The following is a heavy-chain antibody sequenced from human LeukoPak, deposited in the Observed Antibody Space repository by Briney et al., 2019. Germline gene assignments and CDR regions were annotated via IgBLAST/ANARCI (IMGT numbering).Heavy chain of an antibody. CDR1: GFTFSSYG. CDR3: AKGMTTVTFGY. J-gene: IGHJ4*02. CDR2: ISGSGGST. V-gene: IGHV3-23*01. D-gene: IGHD4-17*01. Sequence: QAGGSLRLSCAASGFTFSSYGMHWVRQAPGKGLEWVSAISGSGGSTYYADSVKGRFTISRDNSKNTLYLQMNSLRAEDTAVYYCAKGMTTVTFGYWGQGTLVTVSS.